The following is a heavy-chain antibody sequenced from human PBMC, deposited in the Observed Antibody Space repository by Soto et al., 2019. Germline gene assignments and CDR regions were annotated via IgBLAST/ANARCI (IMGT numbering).Heavy chain of an antibody. J-gene: IGHJ4*02. CDR3: ARTTAVPNSLRSRYFFDY. CDR1: GGSVSDKTYY. CDR2: VYYSGTT. V-gene: IGHV4-61*01. D-gene: IGHD4-17*01. Sequence: SETLSLTCSVSGGSVSDKTYYWSWIRQPPGKRLEWIGYVYYSGTTNYNPSLTSRVTISVDLSKNQFSLRLSSVTTADTALYYCARTTAVPNSLRSRYFFDYWGQGTLVTVSS.